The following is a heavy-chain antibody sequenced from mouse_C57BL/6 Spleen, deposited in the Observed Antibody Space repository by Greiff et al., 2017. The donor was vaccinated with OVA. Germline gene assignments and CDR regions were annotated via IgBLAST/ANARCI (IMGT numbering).Heavy chain of an antibody. CDR3: ARHNYWYAMDY. V-gene: IGHV5-12*01. CDR2: ISNGGGST. J-gene: IGHJ4*01. CDR1: GFTFSDYY. D-gene: IGHD2-1*01. Sequence: EVKVVESGGGLVQPGGSLKLSCAASGFTFSDYYMYWVRQTPEKRLEWVAYISNGGGSTYYPDTVQGRFTISRDNAKNTLYLQMSRLKSEDTAMYYCARHNYWYAMDYWGQGTSVTVSS.